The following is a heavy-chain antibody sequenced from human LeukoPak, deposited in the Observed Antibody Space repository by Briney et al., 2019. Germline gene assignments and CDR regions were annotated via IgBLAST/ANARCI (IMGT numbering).Heavy chain of an antibody. CDR1: GFTFSSHG. D-gene: IGHD4-17*01. CDR2: ISIGGDTT. J-gene: IGHJ4*02. Sequence: PGGSLRLSCAASGFTFSSHGMSWVRQAPGRGLEWVSSISIGGDTTYSDSVKGRFTISRDNSKNTLYLPLDSLRAEDTAIYYCAKEIRPNDCWGQGTLVTVSS. V-gene: IGHV3-23*01. CDR3: AKEIRPNDC.